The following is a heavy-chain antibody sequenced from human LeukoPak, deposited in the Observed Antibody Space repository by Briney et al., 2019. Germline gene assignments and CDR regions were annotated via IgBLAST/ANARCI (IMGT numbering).Heavy chain of an antibody. CDR3: ARFSAVATKYYFDY. D-gene: IGHD5-24*01. Sequence: SQTLSLTCTVSGGSISSGGYYWSWIRQHPGKGLEWIGYIYYSGSTYYNPSLKSRVTISVDTSKNQFSLKLSSVTAADTAVYYCARFSAVATKYYFDYWGQGTLVTVSS. V-gene: IGHV4-31*03. J-gene: IGHJ4*02. CDR1: GGSISSGGYY. CDR2: IYYSGST.